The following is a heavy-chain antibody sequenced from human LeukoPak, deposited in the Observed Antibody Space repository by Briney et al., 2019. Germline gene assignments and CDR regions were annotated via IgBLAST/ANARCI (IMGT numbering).Heavy chain of an antibody. Sequence: PGGSLRLSCAASGLTFSSYWMSWVRQAPGKGLEWVANIKQDGSEKYYVDSVKGRFTISRDNAKNSLYLQMNSLRAEDTAVYYCARDKDWFDPWGQGTPVTVSS. J-gene: IGHJ5*02. V-gene: IGHV3-7*01. CDR1: GLTFSSYW. CDR3: ARDKDWFDP. CDR2: IKQDGSEK.